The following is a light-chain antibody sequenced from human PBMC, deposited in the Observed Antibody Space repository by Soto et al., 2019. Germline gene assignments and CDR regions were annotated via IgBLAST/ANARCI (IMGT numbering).Light chain of an antibody. J-gene: IGLJ1*01. Sequence: QSALIQPRSVSGSPGQSVTISCTGTSSDVGVYKYVSWYRQHPGKAPTLMIYAVITRPSGVPDRFSGSKSGNTASLTISGLKAEDEADYYCCSYAGDYTFVFGSGTKLTVL. CDR3: CSYAGDYTFV. CDR1: SSDVGVYKY. CDR2: AVI. V-gene: IGLV2-11*01.